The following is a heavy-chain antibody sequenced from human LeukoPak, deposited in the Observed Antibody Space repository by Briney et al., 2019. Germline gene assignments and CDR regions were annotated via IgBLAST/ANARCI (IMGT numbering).Heavy chain of an antibody. CDR1: GFIFSSYS. CDR3: ARAYSERYGLGYYYMDV. D-gene: IGHD1-26*01. Sequence: GGSLRLSCAASGFIFSSYSMNWVRQAPGKGLEWVSSISSSSSYIYYADSVKGRFTISRDNAKKSLYLQMNSLRVEDTAVYYCARAYSERYGLGYYYMDVWGKGTTVTVSS. CDR2: ISSSSSYI. J-gene: IGHJ6*03. V-gene: IGHV3-21*01.